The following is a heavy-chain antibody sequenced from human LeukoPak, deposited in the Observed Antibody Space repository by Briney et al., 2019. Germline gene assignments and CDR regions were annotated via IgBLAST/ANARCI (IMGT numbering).Heavy chain of an antibody. Sequence: GGSLRLSCAASGFTFSTYNMHWVSQAPGKELEWVSSISGTSRSTYIYYADSVKGRFTISRDNAEYSLYLQMNSLRAEDTAVYYCARPSINDYGDFGYWGQGTLVTVSS. J-gene: IGHJ4*02. V-gene: IGHV3-21*01. CDR3: ARPSINDYGDFGY. CDR1: GFTFSTYN. CDR2: ISGTSRSTYI. D-gene: IGHD4-17*01.